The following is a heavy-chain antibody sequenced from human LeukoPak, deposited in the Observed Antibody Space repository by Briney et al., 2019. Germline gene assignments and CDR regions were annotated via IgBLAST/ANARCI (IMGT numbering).Heavy chain of an antibody. D-gene: IGHD2-2*01. CDR3: ARGRIVPAAISYYYYGMDV. J-gene: IGHJ6*02. CDR1: GGSFSGFY. CDR2: INHSGSN. Sequence: SETLSLTCAVYGGSFSGFYWSWIRQPPGKGLEWIGEINHSGSNNYNPSLKSRVTISVDKSKNQFSLKLNSVTAAATAVYYCARGRIVPAAISYYYYGMDVWGQGTTVTVSS. V-gene: IGHV4-34*01.